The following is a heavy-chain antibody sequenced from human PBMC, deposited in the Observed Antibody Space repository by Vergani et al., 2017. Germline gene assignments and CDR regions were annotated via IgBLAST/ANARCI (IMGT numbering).Heavy chain of an antibody. V-gene: IGHV4-34*01. CDR1: GGSFSGYY. J-gene: IGHJ6*02. Sequence: QVQLQQWGAGLLKPSETLSLTCAVYGGSFSGYYWSWIRQPPGKGLEWIGEINQSGSTNYNPSLKSRVTISVDTSKNQFSLKLSSVTAADTAVSYCARPLRYFDWSRGMDVWGQGTTVTVSS. D-gene: IGHD3-9*01. CDR2: INQSGST. CDR3: ARPLRYFDWSRGMDV.